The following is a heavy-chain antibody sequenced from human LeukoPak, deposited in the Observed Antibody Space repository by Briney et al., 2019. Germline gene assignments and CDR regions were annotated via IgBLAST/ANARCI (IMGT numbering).Heavy chain of an antibody. CDR2: VHYTGKT. CDR1: AGAIRKYY. J-gene: IGHJ4*02. Sequence: PSETLSLTCNVSAGAIRKYYWNWLRQSPGKTLEWIGYVHYTGKTNYSPSLKRRVTMSIDTSKEQFSLKLTSVTAEDTAVYFCAKHTSITYAHFDYWGQGILVTVSS. CDR3: AKHTSITYAHFDY. D-gene: IGHD2-2*01. V-gene: IGHV4-59*08.